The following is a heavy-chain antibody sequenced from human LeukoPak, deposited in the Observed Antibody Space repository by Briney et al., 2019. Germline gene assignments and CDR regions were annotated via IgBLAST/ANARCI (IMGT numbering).Heavy chain of an antibody. Sequence: ESPKISCKGSGYIFTSYWIGWVRQMPGKGLGWMGIFYPGSSDTRYSPSFQGQVTISADKSISTAYLQWSSLKASDTAMYYCAIHIGDYDSSGYLDYWGQGTLVTVSS. V-gene: IGHV5-51*01. D-gene: IGHD3-22*01. CDR2: FYPGSSDT. J-gene: IGHJ4*02. CDR3: AIHIGDYDSSGYLDY. CDR1: GYIFTSYW.